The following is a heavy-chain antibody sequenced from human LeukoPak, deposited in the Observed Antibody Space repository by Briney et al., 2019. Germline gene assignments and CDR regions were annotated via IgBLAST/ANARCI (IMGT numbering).Heavy chain of an antibody. CDR3: ARDLVIQPPATPSSYGMDV. CDR1: GGTFSYYA. Sequence: SVKVSCKASGGTFSYYAINWVRQAPGQGLEWMGRIIPILDIANYAQKFQGRVTITADKSTDTAHMELSSLRSEDTAVYYRARDLVIQPPATPSSYGMDVWGQGTTVTVSS. J-gene: IGHJ6*02. D-gene: IGHD1-1*01. V-gene: IGHV1-69*04. CDR2: IIPILDIA.